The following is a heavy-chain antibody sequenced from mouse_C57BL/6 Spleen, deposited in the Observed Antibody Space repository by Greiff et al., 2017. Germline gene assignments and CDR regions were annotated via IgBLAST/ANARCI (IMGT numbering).Heavy chain of an antibody. CDR2: INPYNGDT. CDR3: ARRGDRGYCDV. J-gene: IGHJ1*03. Sequence: EVKLQESGPELVKPGDSVKISCKASGYSFTGYFMNWVMQSHGKSLEWIGRINPYNGDTFYNQKFKGKATLTVDKSSSTAHMELRSLTSEDSAVYYCARRGDRGYCDVWGTGTTVTVSS. CDR1: GYSFTGYF. V-gene: IGHV1-20*01.